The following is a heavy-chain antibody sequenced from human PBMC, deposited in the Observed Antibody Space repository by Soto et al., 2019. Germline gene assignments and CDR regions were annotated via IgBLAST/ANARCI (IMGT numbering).Heavy chain of an antibody. J-gene: IGHJ4*02. Sequence: PSETLSLTCTVSGGSNSSGGYYWSLIRQHPGKGLEWIGYIYYSGSTYYNRSLKSRVTISVDTSKNQLSLKLSSVTAADTAVYYCARSGQWEPSNFDYWGQGTLVTVSS. V-gene: IGHV4-31*03. CDR1: GGSNSSGGYY. CDR2: IYYSGST. D-gene: IGHD1-26*01. CDR3: ARSGQWEPSNFDY.